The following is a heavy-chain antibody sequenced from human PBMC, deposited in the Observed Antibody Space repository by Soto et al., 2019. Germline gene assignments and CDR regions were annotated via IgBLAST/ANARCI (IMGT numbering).Heavy chain of an antibody. V-gene: IGHV3-48*02. CDR1: GFTFSSYS. CDR3: AREDSVRGEVYFDY. CDR2: ISSSSSTI. Sequence: VGSLRLSCAASGFTFSSYSMNWVRQAPGKGLEWVSYISSSSSTIYYADSVKGRFTISGDNAKNSLYLQMNSLRDEDTAVYYCAREDSVRGEVYFDYWGQGTLVTVSS. J-gene: IGHJ4*02. D-gene: IGHD2-21*01.